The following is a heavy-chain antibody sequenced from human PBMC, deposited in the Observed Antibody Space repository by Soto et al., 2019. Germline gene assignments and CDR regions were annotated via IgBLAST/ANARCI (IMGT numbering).Heavy chain of an antibody. J-gene: IGHJ5*02. CDR2: ISAYNGNT. V-gene: IGHV1-18*01. Sequence: XSVKVSCKASGYPFSSYGIIWVRQAPGQGLEWMGWISAYNGNTNYAQKLQGRVTMTTDTSTSTAYMELRSLRSDDTAVYYCASVVVPAAMSPWGQGTLVTVSS. CDR1: GYPFSSYG. D-gene: IGHD2-2*01. CDR3: ASVVVPAAMSP.